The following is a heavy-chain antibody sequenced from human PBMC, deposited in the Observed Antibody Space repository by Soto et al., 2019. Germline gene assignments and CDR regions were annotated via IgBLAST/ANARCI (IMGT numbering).Heavy chain of an antibody. CDR3: TTGLSNGYYNLDF. CDR2: IKREIDGGTT. Sequence: EGQLVESGGDLVKPGGSIRLSCAASRFTFRDAWMSWVRQAPGKGLEWVGRIKREIDGGTTDYAAPVKGRFTISRDDSENTLYLQMNSLKTEDTAVYYCTTGLSNGYYNLDFWGQGTLVTVSS. D-gene: IGHD3-22*01. CDR1: RFTFRDAW. V-gene: IGHV3-15*01. J-gene: IGHJ4*02.